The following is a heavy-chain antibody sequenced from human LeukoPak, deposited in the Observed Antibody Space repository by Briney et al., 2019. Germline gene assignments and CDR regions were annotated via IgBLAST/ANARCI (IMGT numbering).Heavy chain of an antibody. Sequence: SETLSLTCTVSSGSISSSSYYWGWIRQPPGKGLEWIGSIYYSGSTFYNPSLKSRVTISVDTSKNQFSLKLSSVTAADTAVYYCARHGDFWSGYPFDYWGQGTLVTVSS. D-gene: IGHD3-3*01. CDR3: ARHGDFWSGYPFDY. CDR2: IYYSGST. J-gene: IGHJ4*02. CDR1: SGSISSSSYY. V-gene: IGHV4-39*01.